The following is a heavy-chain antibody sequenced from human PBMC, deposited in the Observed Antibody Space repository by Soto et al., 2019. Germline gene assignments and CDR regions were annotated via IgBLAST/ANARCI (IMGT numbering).Heavy chain of an antibody. J-gene: IGHJ4*02. Sequence: QLRLQESGSGVVETSESLSLTCTVFGASITYGGYSWSWIRQSPGRGLEWIGIITHLENTYFNSSLKSRLPMSIDRAKNQFSLKLTSMTAADKGRYFCVGGGGNDPFEYWGQGILVTVSS. CDR1: GASITYGGYS. CDR2: ITHLENT. V-gene: IGHV4-30-2*06. CDR3: VGGGGNDPFEY. D-gene: IGHD5-12*01.